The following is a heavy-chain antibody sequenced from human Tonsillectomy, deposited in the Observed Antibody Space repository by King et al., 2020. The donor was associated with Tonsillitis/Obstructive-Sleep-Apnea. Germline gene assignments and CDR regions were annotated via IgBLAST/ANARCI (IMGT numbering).Heavy chain of an antibody. V-gene: IGHV5-51*01. CDR1: GYSFTNYW. D-gene: IGHD2-21*01. CDR2: IYPGDSNT. CDR3: AVAYCGGDCYDAYYMDV. Sequence: QLVQSGAEVKKPGESLKISCKGSGYSFTNYWIGWVRQMSGKGLEWMGIIYPGDSNTRYSPSFQGQVTISADKSITTACLQWSSLKASDTAMYYCAVAYCGGDCYDAYYMDVWDNGTTVTVSS. J-gene: IGHJ6*03.